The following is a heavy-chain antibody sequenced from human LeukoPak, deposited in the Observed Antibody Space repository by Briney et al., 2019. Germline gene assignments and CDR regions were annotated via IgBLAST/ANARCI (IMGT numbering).Heavy chain of an antibody. CDR1: GYRFGDCD. CDR2: MNPNSGNT. CDR3: ARNSGLADY. D-gene: IGHD5-12*01. Sequence: ASVKVSCICAGYRFGDCDIGLHRLATGQGLEWMGWMNPNSGNTGYAEKFQARVTMTRDTSTNTDYMELTSLTSEDTAVYYCARNSGLADYWGQGTLVTVAS. V-gene: IGHV1-8*02. J-gene: IGHJ4*02.